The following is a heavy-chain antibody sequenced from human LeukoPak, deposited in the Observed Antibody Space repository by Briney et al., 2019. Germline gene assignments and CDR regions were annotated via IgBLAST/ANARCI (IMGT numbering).Heavy chain of an antibody. V-gene: IGHV3-13*01. CDR1: GFTFSSYD. J-gene: IGHJ3*01. D-gene: IGHD2-15*01. CDR3: AKDRGGSSQLGDAFDV. CDR2: IGTAGEI. Sequence: GGSLRLSCAASGFTFSSYDMHWVRQATGKGLEWVSGIGTAGEIYYPGSVKGRFTISRENAKNSLYLQMNSLRTDDTALYYCAKDRGGSSQLGDAFDVWGQGTMVSVSS.